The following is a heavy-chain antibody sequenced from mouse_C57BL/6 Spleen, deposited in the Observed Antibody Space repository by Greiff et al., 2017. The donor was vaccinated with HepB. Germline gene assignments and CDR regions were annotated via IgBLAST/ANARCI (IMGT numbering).Heavy chain of an antibody. J-gene: IGHJ1*03. CDR2: IHPSDSGT. CDR1: GYTFISYW. V-gene: IGHV1-74*01. D-gene: IGHD4-1*01. Sequence: QVQLQQPGAELVKPGASVKVSCKASGYTFISYWMHWVKQRPGQGLVWIGRIHPSDSGTNYNQKFKGKATLTVDKSSSTAYMQLSSLKSEDSAVYDCATGTNWYYDVWGTGTTVTVSS. CDR3: ATGTNWYYDV.